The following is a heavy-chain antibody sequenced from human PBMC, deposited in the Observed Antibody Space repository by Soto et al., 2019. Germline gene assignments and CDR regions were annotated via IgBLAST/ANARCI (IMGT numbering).Heavy chain of an antibody. CDR3: ARDSYDFWSGYQQYYMDV. CDR2: ISSSSSYI. V-gene: IGHV3-21*01. D-gene: IGHD3-3*01. CDR1: GFTFSSYS. Sequence: GGSLRLSCAASGFTFSSYSMNWVRQAPGKGLEWVSSISSSSSYIYDADSVKGRFTISRDNAKNSLYLQMNSLRAEDTAVYYCARDSYDFWSGYQQYYMDVWGKGTTVTVSS. J-gene: IGHJ6*03.